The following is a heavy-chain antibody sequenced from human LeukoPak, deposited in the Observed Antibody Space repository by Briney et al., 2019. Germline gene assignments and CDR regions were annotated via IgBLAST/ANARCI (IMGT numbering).Heavy chain of an antibody. J-gene: IGHJ3*01. CDR1: GFTFSSYV. D-gene: IGHD5-18*01. CDR3: ASGLGRYSRLDL. Sequence: GGSLRLSCADSGFTFSSYVMHWVRQAPGKGLEWVALISYDGSNKYYADSVKGRFTVSRDNSKNTLYLQMNSLRPEDTAVFYCASGLGRYSRLDLWGQGTMVTVSS. V-gene: IGHV3-30*04. CDR2: ISYDGSNK.